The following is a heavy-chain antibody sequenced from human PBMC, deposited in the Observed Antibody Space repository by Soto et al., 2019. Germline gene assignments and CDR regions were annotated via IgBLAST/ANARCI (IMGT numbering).Heavy chain of an antibody. J-gene: IGHJ3*02. D-gene: IGHD2-2*01. CDR1: GGSISSSSYY. CDR2: IYYSGST. Sequence: SETLSLTCTVSGGSISSSSYYWGWIRQPPGKGLEWIGSIYYSGSTYYNPSLKSRVTISVDTSKNQFSLKLSSVTAADTAVYYCARLAAGYCSSTSCPSEDIWGQGTMVTVSS. V-gene: IGHV4-39*01. CDR3: ARLAAGYCSSTSCPSEDI.